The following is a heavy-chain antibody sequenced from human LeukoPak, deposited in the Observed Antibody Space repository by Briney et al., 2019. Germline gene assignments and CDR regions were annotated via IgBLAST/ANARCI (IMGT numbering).Heavy chain of an antibody. V-gene: IGHV4-59*01. CDR1: GGSITSSFY. J-gene: IGHJ4*02. D-gene: IGHD3-16*01. CDR3: ARASVLLSADY. CDR2: IYNSGGT. Sequence: SETVSLTCTVSGGSITSSFYWSWIRQSPGKGLEWIGYIYNSGGTKYNPSLKSRLTTSVDTSKNQFSLNLSSVTAADTAVYYCARASVLLSADYWGQGTLVTVSS.